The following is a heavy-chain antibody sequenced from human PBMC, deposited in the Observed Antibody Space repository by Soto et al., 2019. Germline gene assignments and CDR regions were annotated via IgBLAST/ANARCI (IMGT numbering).Heavy chain of an antibody. V-gene: IGHV3-30-3*01. D-gene: IGHD6-19*01. J-gene: IGHJ3*02. CDR2: ISYDGSNK. CDR1: GFTFSSYA. Sequence: QVPLVESGGGVVQPGRSLRLSCAASGFTFSSYAMHWVRQAPGKGLEWVAVISYDGSNKYYADSVKGRFTISRDNSKNTLYLQMNSLRAEDTAVYYCAREGGDSSGWYVAHAFDIWGQGTMVTVSS. CDR3: AREGGDSSGWYVAHAFDI.